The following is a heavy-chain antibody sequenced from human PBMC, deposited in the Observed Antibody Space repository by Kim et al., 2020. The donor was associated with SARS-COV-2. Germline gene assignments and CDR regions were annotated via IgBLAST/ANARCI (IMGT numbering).Heavy chain of an antibody. CDR1: GGSMNFYY. Sequence: SETLSLTCSVSGGSMNFYYWTWIRQPPGKGLEWITYISDSGNTKYNPSLKSRVTISLDTSKNQFSLKLSSVTAADTAVYFCARALYSNASRGVDRWGQGILVTVSS. J-gene: IGHJ5*02. V-gene: IGHV4-59*01. CDR3: ARALYSNASRGVDR. CDR2: ISDSGNT. D-gene: IGHD3-10*01.